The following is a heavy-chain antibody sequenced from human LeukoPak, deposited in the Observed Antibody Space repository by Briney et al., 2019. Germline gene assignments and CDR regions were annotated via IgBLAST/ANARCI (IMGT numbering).Heavy chain of an antibody. CDR3: ARRGYYDSSGYDY. Sequence: PGGSLRLSCAASGFTFSSYAMNWVRQAPGKGLEWMAVISYDGTNTYYADYVEGRFTISRDNSKNSVYLQMNSLRAEDTAIYYCARRGYYDSSGYDYWGQGTLVTVSS. CDR1: GFTFSSYA. J-gene: IGHJ4*02. CDR2: ISYDGTNT. D-gene: IGHD3-22*01. V-gene: IGHV3-30*04.